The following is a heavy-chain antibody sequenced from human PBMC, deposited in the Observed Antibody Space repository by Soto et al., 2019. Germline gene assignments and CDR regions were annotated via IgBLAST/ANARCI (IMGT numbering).Heavy chain of an antibody. J-gene: IGHJ6*02. CDR2: INPNNGVT. CDR3: ARGPRYGMDV. Sequence: QVQLVQSGAEVKKPGASVKVSCKASGYTFIGFYMHWVRQAPGQGLEWMGFINPNNGVTKYAQKFQGRVTMTRDTSISTAYMEVSRLRSDDTAVYYCARGPRYGMDVWGQGTTDIVS. CDR1: GYTFIGFY. V-gene: IGHV1-2*02.